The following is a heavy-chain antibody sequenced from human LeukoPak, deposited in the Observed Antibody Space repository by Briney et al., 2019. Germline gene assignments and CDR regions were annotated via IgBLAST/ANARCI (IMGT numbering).Heavy chain of an antibody. CDR3: AKAPVVVIAIRYFQH. CDR1: GFTFSSYA. V-gene: IGHV3-23*01. Sequence: GGSLRLSCAAPGFTFSSYAMSWVRQAPGKGLEWVSAISGSGGSTYYADSVKGRFTISRDNSKNTLYLQMSSLRAEDTAVYYCAKAPVVVIAIRYFQHWGQGTLVTVSS. D-gene: IGHD2-21*01. J-gene: IGHJ1*01. CDR2: ISGSGGST.